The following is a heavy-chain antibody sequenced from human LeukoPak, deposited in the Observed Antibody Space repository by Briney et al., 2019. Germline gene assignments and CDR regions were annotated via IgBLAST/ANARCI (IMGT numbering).Heavy chain of an antibody. CDR1: GGTFSSYA. D-gene: IGHD6-13*01. J-gene: IGHJ5*01. CDR2: IIPILGIA. Sequence: GASVKVSCKASGGTFSSYAISWVRQAPGQGLEWMGRIIPILGIANYAQKFQGRVTMTRDTPISTVHMELSSLTSEDTAVYYCARLEAAAGTGFDSWGQGTLVTVSS. V-gene: IGHV1-69*04. CDR3: ARLEAAAGTGFDS.